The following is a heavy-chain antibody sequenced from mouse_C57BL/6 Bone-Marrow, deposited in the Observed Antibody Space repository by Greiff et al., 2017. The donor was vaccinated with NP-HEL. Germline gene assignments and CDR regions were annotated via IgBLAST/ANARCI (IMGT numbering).Heavy chain of an antibody. D-gene: IGHD2-4*01. CDR2: IYPGDGDT. CDR3: ARGYYDYDGYAMDY. V-gene: IGHV1-82*01. Sequence: QVQLQQSGPELVKPGASVKISCKASGSAFSSSWMNWVKQRPGKGLEWIGRIYPGDGDTNYNGKFKGKATLTADKSSSTAYMQLSSLTSEDSAVYFCARGYYDYDGYAMDYWGQGTSVTVSS. CDR1: GSAFSSSW. J-gene: IGHJ4*01.